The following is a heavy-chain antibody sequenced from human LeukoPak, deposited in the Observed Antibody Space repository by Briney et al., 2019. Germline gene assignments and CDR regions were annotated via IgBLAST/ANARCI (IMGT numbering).Heavy chain of an antibody. CDR1: GGSISSSSYY. D-gene: IGHD3-22*01. Sequence: PSETLSLTCTVSGGSISSSSYYWGWIRQPPGKGLEWIGSIYYSGSTYYNPSLKSRVTISVDTSKNQFSLKLSSVTAADTAVYYCAGSGYYLFGLGYWGQGTLVTVSS. CDR3: AGSGYYLFGLGY. J-gene: IGHJ4*02. CDR2: IYYSGST. V-gene: IGHV4-39*01.